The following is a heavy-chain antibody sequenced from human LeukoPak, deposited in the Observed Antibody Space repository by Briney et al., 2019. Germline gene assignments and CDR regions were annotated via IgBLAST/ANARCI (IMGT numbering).Heavy chain of an antibody. J-gene: IGHJ4*02. Sequence: GGSLRLSCAASGFSFSSYAMSWVRQAPGKGLEWVSSISTDTSYIYYADSVKDRYTISRDNAKNSLYLQMKSLRVEDTAVYYCARDHGSGSTDYFNYWGQGTLVTVSS. CDR3: ARDHGSGSTDYFNY. D-gene: IGHD3-22*01. CDR2: ISTDTSYI. CDR1: GFSFSSYA. V-gene: IGHV3-21*01.